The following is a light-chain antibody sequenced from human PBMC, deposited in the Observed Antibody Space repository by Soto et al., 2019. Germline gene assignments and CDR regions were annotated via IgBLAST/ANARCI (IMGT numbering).Light chain of an antibody. CDR2: RNN. CDR1: NSNFGSST. CDR3: AAWDDSLNGVA. V-gene: IGLV1-44*01. Sequence: QSVLTQPPSTSGTPGQRVTISCSGSNSNFGSSTVNWYQQLPGTAPKLLIHRNNQRPSGVPDRFSGSKSDSSASLAISGLQSEDEADYYCAAWDDSLNGVAFGGGTKLTVL. J-gene: IGLJ3*02.